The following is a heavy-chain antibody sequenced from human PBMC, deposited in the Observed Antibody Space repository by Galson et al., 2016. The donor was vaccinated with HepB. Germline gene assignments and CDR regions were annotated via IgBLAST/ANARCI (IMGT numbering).Heavy chain of an antibody. J-gene: IGHJ6*02. CDR3: ARSKGYYYYAMDV. V-gene: IGHV3-30-3*01. Sequence: SLRLSCAASGFTFSTYAMHWVRQAPGKGLEWVASISFDGSNKYYADSVKGRFTISRDNSKNTLYLQMNSLRPEDTAVHYCARSKGYYYYAMDVWGQGTTVTVSS. CDR2: ISFDGSNK. CDR1: GFTFSTYA.